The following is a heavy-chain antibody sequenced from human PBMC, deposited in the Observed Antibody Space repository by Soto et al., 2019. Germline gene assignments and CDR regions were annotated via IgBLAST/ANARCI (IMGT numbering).Heavy chain of an antibody. Sequence: QGLEWMGGIIPIFGTANYAQKFQGRVTITADESTSTAYMELSSLRSEDTAVYYFARDGSSSWYYGWFDPWGQGTLGTV. CDR2: IIPIFGTA. V-gene: IGHV1-69*01. J-gene: IGHJ5*02. D-gene: IGHD6-13*01. CDR3: ARDGSSSWYYGWFDP.